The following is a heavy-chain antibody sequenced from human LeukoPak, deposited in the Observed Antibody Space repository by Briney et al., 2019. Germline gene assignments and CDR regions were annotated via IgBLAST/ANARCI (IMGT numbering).Heavy chain of an antibody. J-gene: IGHJ4*02. V-gene: IGHV1-2*02. Sequence: GASVKVSCKASGYTFTGYYMHWVRQAPGQGLEWMGWINPNSGGTNYAQKFQGRVTMTRDTSISTAYMELSRLRSDDTAVYYCAKCLAYCGGDCYYVLGYWGQGTLVTVSS. CDR3: AKCLAYCGGDCYYVLGY. D-gene: IGHD2-21*02. CDR2: INPNSGGT. CDR1: GYTFTGYY.